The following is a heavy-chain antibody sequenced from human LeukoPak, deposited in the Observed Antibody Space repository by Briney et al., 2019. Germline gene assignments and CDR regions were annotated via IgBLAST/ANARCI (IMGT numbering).Heavy chain of an antibody. V-gene: IGHV4-34*01. D-gene: IGHD3-10*01. CDR1: GGSFSGYY. Sequence: SETLSLTCAVYGGSFSGYYWSWIRQPPGKGLEWIGEINHSGSTNYNPSLKRRVTISVDTSKNQFSLKLSSVTAADTAVYYCARGYGGGYWGQGTLVTVSS. CDR2: INHSGST. CDR3: ARGYGGGY. J-gene: IGHJ4*02.